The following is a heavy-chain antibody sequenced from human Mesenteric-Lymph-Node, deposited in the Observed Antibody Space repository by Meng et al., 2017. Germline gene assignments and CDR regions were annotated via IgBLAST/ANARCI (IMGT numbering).Heavy chain of an antibody. CDR3: ARSGTIFGVVITYYFDY. Sequence: SVKVSCKASGDTFNRYTISWVRQAPGQGLEWMGRVIPVPGIANYAQKFQGRVTITADKSTSTAYMELSSLRSDDTAVYYCARSGTIFGVVITYYFDYWGQGTLVTVSS. D-gene: IGHD3-3*01. CDR1: GDTFNRYT. CDR2: VIPVPGIA. J-gene: IGHJ4*02. V-gene: IGHV1-69*02.